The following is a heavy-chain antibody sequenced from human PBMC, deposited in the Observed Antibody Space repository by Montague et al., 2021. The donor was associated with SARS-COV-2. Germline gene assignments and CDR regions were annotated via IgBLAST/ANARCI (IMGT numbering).Heavy chain of an antibody. Sequence: SETLSLTCTVSGGSISSYYWSWIRQPPGKGLEWIGYFYYSGSTNYNPSFKSRLSISGDTSKNQFSLEATSVTAADTAVYYCARGTYSGVDSDGYYYYSGMDVWGQGTTVTVSS. CDR2: FYYSGST. CDR1: GGSISSYY. D-gene: IGHD1-26*01. J-gene: IGHJ6*02. CDR3: ARGTYSGVDSDGYYYYSGMDV. V-gene: IGHV4-59*01.